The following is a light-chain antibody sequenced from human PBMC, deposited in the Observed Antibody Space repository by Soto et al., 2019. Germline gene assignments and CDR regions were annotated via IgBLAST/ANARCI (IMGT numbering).Light chain of an antibody. V-gene: IGKV3-20*01. CDR3: HQYGNSPPGT. J-gene: IGKJ5*01. Sequence: ETVLTQSPGTLYFSPGERATLSCRASQSVDNSHVAWYQQRRGLPPRLLIYGASNRATGIPDRFSGSGSGADFTLTISRLEPEDFAVYFCHQYGNSPPGTFGQGTRL. CDR2: GAS. CDR1: QSVDNSH.